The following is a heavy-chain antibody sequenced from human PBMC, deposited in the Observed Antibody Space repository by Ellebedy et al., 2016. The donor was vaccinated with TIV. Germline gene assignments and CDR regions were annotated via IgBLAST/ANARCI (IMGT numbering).Heavy chain of an antibody. V-gene: IGHV6-1*01. CDR2: TYFTSEWLS. CDR3: VRSRRYSASWYFDS. J-gene: IGHJ4*02. CDR1: GDSLSRKFGA. D-gene: IGHD6-13*01. Sequence: SQTLSLTCGISGDSLSRKFGAWNWVRQSSSRGLEWLGRTYFTSEWLSDYAVSVKSRITISPDTSRSQISLQLRSMTPEDTAVYYCVRSRRYSASWYFDSWGQGTLVTVSS.